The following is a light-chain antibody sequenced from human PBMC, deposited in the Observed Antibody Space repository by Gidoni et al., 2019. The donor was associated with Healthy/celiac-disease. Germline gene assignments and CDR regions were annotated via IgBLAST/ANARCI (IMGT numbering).Light chain of an antibody. J-gene: IGKJ3*01. CDR2: DAS. CDR1: QSVSSY. CDR3: QQRSNGVT. Sequence: EIVFTQSPATLSLSPGERATLSCRARQSVSSYLAWYQQKPGQAPRLLIYDASNRATGIPARFSGSGSGTDFTLTISSLEPEDFAVYYCQQRSNGVTFGPGTKVDIK. V-gene: IGKV3-11*01.